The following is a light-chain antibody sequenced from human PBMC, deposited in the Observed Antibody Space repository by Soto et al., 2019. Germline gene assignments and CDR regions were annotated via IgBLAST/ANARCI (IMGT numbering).Light chain of an antibody. CDR1: QTISNN. V-gene: IGKV3-15*01. Sequence: DIVMTQSPATLSVSPGERATLSCRASQTISNNLSWYQQKPGQAPRLVIYGASTRATGVPARFSGSGSGTEFTLTISSLQSEDFAVYYCQQYYNWPRTFGQGTKVEIK. CDR3: QQYYNWPRT. J-gene: IGKJ1*01. CDR2: GAS.